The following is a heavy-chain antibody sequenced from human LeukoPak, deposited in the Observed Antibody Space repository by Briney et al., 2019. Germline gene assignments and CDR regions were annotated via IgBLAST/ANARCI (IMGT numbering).Heavy chain of an antibody. Sequence: GGSLRLSCAASGFTFSSYAMSWVRQAPGKGLEWVGRIKSITDGGTADYAAPVKGRFTLSRDDSENTLYLQMNSLKTEDTAVYYCTTEDFLGYSVGIDPWGQGALVTVSS. CDR3: TTEDFLGYSVGIDP. CDR2: IKSITDGGTA. D-gene: IGHD2-15*01. V-gene: IGHV3-15*01. J-gene: IGHJ5*02. CDR1: GFTFSSYA.